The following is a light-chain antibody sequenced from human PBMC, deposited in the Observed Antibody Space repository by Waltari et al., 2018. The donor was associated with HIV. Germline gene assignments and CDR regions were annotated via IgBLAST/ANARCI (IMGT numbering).Light chain of an antibody. J-gene: IGLJ3*02. CDR1: SSTIGNNF. Sequence: QSVLTQPPSVSAAPGQKVTISCSGSSSTIGNNFVSWYQQLPATAPQLLIYGTNKRPSGIPDRFSASKSGTSATLAITGLQTGDEAVYYCGTWDNSLSAFWVFGGGTKVTVL. CDR3: GTWDNSLSAFWV. V-gene: IGLV1-51*01. CDR2: GTN.